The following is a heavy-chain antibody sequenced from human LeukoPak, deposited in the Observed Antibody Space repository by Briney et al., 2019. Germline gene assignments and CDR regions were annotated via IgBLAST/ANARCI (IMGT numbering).Heavy chain of an antibody. V-gene: IGHV1-18*01. CDR3: ARDFFHGHCSGLTCFLLDY. Sequence: ASVKVSCKASGYIFTRYGISWVRQAPGQGLEWMGWISALYGNTNYAQKFQGRLTMTTDTSTNTAYMELRSLRPDDTAVYYCARDFFHGHCSGLTCFLLDYWGQGSLVAVSS. D-gene: IGHD2-15*01. CDR2: ISALYGNT. J-gene: IGHJ4*02. CDR1: GYIFTRYG.